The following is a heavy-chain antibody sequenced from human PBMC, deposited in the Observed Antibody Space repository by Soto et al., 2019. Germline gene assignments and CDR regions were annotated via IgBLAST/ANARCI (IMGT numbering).Heavy chain of an antibody. V-gene: IGHV4-39*07. CDR2: IYYSGST. CDR1: GGSISNSSYY. Sequence: PSETLSLTCTVSGGSISNSSYYWGWIRQPPGKGLEWIGSIYYSGSTYYNPSLKSRVTMSVDTSKNQFSLTLNSVTAADTAVYYCARESRSALGTVEHWGRGTLVTVSS. CDR3: ARESRSALGTVEH. J-gene: IGHJ4*02. D-gene: IGHD6-13*01.